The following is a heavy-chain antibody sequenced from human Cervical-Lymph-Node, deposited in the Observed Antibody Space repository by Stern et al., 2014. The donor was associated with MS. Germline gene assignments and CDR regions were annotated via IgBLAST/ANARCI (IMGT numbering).Heavy chain of an antibody. D-gene: IGHD3-3*01. CDR1: GFSLSTSGMR. Sequence: SGPALVKPTQTLTLTCTFSGFSLSTSGMRVSWIRQPPGKALEWLARIDLDDDKFYSTSLKTRLTISKDTSKNQVVLTMTNVDPVDTATYYCARSPPYYEFWNDYYYFDYWGQGTLVAVSS. J-gene: IGHJ4*02. V-gene: IGHV2-70*04. CDR2: IDLDDDK. CDR3: ARSPPYYEFWNDYYYFDY.